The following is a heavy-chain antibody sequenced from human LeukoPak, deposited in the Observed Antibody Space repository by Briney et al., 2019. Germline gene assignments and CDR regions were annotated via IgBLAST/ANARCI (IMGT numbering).Heavy chain of an antibody. CDR2: IYGDGSNT. D-gene: IGHD4-11*01. Sequence: GGSLRLSCAASGFAFSSYWMHWVRQAPGKGLVWVSRIYGDGSNTIYADSVKGRFTISRDNAKNTLYPQMNSLTAEDTAIYYCTRDSKYVMDVWGQGTTVTVSS. V-gene: IGHV3-74*01. J-gene: IGHJ6*02. CDR1: GFAFSSYW. CDR3: TRDSKYVMDV.